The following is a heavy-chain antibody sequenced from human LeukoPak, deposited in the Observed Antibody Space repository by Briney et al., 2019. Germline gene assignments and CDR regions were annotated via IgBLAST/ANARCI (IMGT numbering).Heavy chain of an antibody. CDR2: ILNGGST. D-gene: IGHD3-16*01. Sequence: NPSETLSLTCTVSGGSISSYYWTWIRQPAGKGLESIGRILNGGSTNYNPSLKSRLTMSVDTSKNQFSLKLNSVTAADTAVYYCARDLGPHDAFDIWGQGTMVTVSS. CDR1: GGSISSYY. J-gene: IGHJ3*02. CDR3: ARDLGPHDAFDI. V-gene: IGHV4-4*07.